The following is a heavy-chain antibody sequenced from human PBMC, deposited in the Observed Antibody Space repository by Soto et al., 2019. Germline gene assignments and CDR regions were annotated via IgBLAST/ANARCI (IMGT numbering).Heavy chain of an antibody. J-gene: IGHJ6*02. Sequence: GASVKVSCKASGYTFTSYDINWVRQATGQGLEWMGWMNPNSGSTGYAQKFQGRVTMTRKTSISTAYMELSSLRSKDKAVYYCARSRPLRYFDWSTYYCYYGMDVWGQGTTVTVSS. CDR2: MNPNSGST. V-gene: IGHV1-8*01. CDR1: GYTFTSYD. CDR3: ARSRPLRYFDWSTYYCYYGMDV. D-gene: IGHD3-9*01.